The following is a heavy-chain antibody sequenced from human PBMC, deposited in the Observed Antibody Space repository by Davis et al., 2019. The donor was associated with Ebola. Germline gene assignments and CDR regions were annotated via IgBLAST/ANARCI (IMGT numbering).Heavy chain of an antibody. Sequence: MPSETLSLTCAVSGGSISSGGYYWSWIRQHPGKGLEWIGYIYYSGSTYYNPSLKSRVTISVDTSKNQFSLKLSSVTAADTAVYYCARGLGSYGVWFDPWGQGTLVTVSS. CDR1: GGSISSGGYY. V-gene: IGHV4-31*11. CDR3: ARGLGSYGVWFDP. CDR2: IYYSGST. J-gene: IGHJ5*02. D-gene: IGHD3-16*01.